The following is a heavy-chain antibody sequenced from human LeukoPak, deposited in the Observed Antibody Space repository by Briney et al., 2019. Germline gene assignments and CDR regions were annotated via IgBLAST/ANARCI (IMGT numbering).Heavy chain of an antibody. CDR1: GYTFTSYF. Sequence: ASVKVSCKASGYTFTSYFMHWVRQAPGQGLEWLGIINPSGSTTTYAQKFQGRVTMTRDTSTSTVYMELSSLRSEDTAVYYCARETSDSWGQGTLVTVSS. D-gene: IGHD1-1*01. J-gene: IGHJ5*01. CDR2: INPSGSTT. CDR3: ARETSDS. V-gene: IGHV1-46*01.